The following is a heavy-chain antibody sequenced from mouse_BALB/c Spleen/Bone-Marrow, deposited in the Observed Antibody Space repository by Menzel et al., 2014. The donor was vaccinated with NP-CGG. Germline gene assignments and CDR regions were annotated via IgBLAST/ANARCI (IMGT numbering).Heavy chain of an antibody. CDR1: GDSITSGY. CDR3: ATQGYYGNSWFGY. CDR2: LHYSGST. J-gene: IGHJ3*01. V-gene: IGHV3-8*02. D-gene: IGHD2-1*01. Sequence: EVQFVESGPSLVKPSQILSLTCSVTGDSITSGYWNGIRKFSGNNLEYIVYLHYSGSTYYNPSLKSWISITRDTSKNQYYLQLNSVTTEDSATYFCATQGYYGNSWFGYWCQGTLGTGSA.